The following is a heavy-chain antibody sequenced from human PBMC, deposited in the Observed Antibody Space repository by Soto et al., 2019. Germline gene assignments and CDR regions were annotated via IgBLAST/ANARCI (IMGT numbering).Heavy chain of an antibody. CDR2: IIPIFGTA. V-gene: IGHV1-69*06. CDR3: ARVRGYSYGYEAYYYYGMDI. D-gene: IGHD5-18*01. Sequence: SVKVSCKASGGTFSSYAISWVRQAPGQGLEWMGGIIPIFGTANYAQKFQGRVTITADKSTSTAYMELSSLRSEDTAVYYCARVRGYSYGYEAYYYYGMDIWGQGTTVTVSS. J-gene: IGHJ6*02. CDR1: GGTFSSYA.